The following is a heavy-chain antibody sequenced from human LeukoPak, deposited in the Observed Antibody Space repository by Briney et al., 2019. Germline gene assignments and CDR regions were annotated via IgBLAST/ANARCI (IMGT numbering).Heavy chain of an antibody. CDR2: IYYSGST. CDR1: GYSISSGYY. D-gene: IGHD5-12*01. J-gene: IGHJ4*02. Sequence: SETLSLTCTVSGYSISSGYYWGWIRQPPGKGLEWIGYIYYSGSTNYNPSLESRVTISVDTSKNQFSLKLSSVTAADTAVYYCAGAGPIVATPDYWGQGTLVTVSS. V-gene: IGHV4-38-2*02. CDR3: AGAGPIVATPDY.